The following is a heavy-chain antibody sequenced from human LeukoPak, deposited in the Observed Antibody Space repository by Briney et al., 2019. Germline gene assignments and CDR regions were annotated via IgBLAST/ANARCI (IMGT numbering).Heavy chain of an antibody. D-gene: IGHD6-19*01. J-gene: IGHJ4*02. CDR2: ISGGGITS. CDR3: PRQSYASGWNPFDY. V-gene: IGHV3-23*01. Sequence: GGSLRLSCAASGFTFSSFAMSWVRQAPGKGLEWVSTISGGGITSYYADSAKGRFTISRDNSKNTLYLQMNSLTAEDTAVYYCPRQSYASGWNPFDYWGQGILVTVSS. CDR1: GFTFSSFA.